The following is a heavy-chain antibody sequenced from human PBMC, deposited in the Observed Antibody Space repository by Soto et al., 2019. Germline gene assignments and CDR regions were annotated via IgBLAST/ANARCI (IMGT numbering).Heavy chain of an antibody. D-gene: IGHD6-13*01. V-gene: IGHV4-30-2*01. Sequence: QLQLQESGSGLVKPSQTLSLTCAVSGGSISSGGYSWSWIRQPPGKGLEWIGYIYHSGSTYNSPSLESRVTISVDRSKNQFSLKLSSVTAADTDVYYCASNGRGSWGGWWFDPWGQGTLVTVSS. CDR3: ASNGRGSWGGWWFDP. J-gene: IGHJ5*02. CDR2: IYHSGST. CDR1: GGSISSGGYS.